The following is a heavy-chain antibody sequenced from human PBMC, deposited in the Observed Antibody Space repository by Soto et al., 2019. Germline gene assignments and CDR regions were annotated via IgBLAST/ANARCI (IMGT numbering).Heavy chain of an antibody. CDR3: ARAARRLRYFDWYTGVYFDY. J-gene: IGHJ4*02. Sequence: QVQLVQSGAEVKKPGASVKVSCKASGYTFTSYGISWVRQAPGQGLEWMGWISAYNGNTNYAQKLQGRVTMTTDTSTSTAYMGRRSLRSDDTAVYYCARAARRLRYFDWYTGVYFDYWGQGTLVTVSS. CDR1: GYTFTSYG. D-gene: IGHD3-9*01. V-gene: IGHV1-18*01. CDR2: ISAYNGNT.